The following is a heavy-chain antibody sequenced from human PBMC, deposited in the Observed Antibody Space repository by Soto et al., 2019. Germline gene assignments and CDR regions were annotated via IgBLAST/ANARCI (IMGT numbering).Heavy chain of an antibody. Sequence: EVQLVESGGGLVQPGGSLRLSCAASGFTFSTYWMSWVRRTPGKGLEWVANIKQDGTEKYYVDSVRGRLTVSRDNAKSPLYLQMNSLRVEDTAGYYCTTSPHRDPEPVFVWGQRTPVTVSS. CDR2: IKQDGTEK. J-gene: IGHJ6*02. V-gene: IGHV3-7*01. CDR1: GFTFSTYW. D-gene: IGHD1-26*01. CDR3: TTSPHRDPEPVFV.